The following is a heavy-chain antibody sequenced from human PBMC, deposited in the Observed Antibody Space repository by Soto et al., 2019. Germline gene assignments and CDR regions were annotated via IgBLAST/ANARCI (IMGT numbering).Heavy chain of an antibody. V-gene: IGHV4-59*08. J-gene: IGHJ6*03. CDR2: IYYSGST. CDR1: GGSISSFY. D-gene: IGHD2-15*01. Sequence: SETLSLTCTVSGGSISSFYWSWIRQPPGKGLEWIGYIYYSGSTTYNPSLQSRVTISVDTSKNQFSLTLSSVTAADTAVYYCARQNSTHYHYYIDFPDKGTSVTVS. CDR3: ARQNSTHYHYYIDF.